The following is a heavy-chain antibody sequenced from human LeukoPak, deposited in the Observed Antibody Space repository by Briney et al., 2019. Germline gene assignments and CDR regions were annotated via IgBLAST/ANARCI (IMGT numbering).Heavy chain of an antibody. CDR3: ARDGPADYDILTANWFDP. D-gene: IGHD3-9*01. CDR2: ISYDGSNK. Sequence: PGGSLRLSCAASGFTFGNSWVHWVRQAPGKGLEWVAVISYDGSNKYYADSVKGRFTISRDNSKNTLYLQMNSLRAEDTAVYYCARDGPADYDILTANWFDPWGQGTLVTVSS. CDR1: GFTFGNSW. J-gene: IGHJ5*02. V-gene: IGHV3-30*19.